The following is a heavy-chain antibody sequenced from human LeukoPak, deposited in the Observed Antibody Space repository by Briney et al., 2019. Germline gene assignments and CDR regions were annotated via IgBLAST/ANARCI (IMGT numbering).Heavy chain of an antibody. V-gene: IGHV3-30*02. CDR3: AKAPVTTCSGAYCYPFDY. CDR1: GFTFSDFG. Sequence: GGSLRLSCEASGFTFSDFGMNWVRQAPGKGLEWVAYIGFDGSDKYYRDSVKGRFTISRDSSKNTLYLQMNSLRAGDAAVYYCAKAPVTTCSGAYCYPFDYWSQGTLVTVSS. CDR2: IGFDGSDK. J-gene: IGHJ4*02. D-gene: IGHD2-15*01.